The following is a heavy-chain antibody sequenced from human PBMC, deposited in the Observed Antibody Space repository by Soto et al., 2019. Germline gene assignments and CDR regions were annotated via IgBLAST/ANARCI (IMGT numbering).Heavy chain of an antibody. CDR2: ISYDGSNK. CDR3: ARDHGDAPYLDY. J-gene: IGHJ4*02. V-gene: IGHV3-30-3*01. CDR1: GFTFSSYA. D-gene: IGHD4-17*01. Sequence: QVQLVESGGGVVQPGRSLRLSCAASGFTFSSYAMHWVRQAPGKGLEWVAVISYDGSNKYYADSVKGRFTISRDNSKNTLYLQTNSLRAEDTAVYYCARDHGDAPYLDYWGQGTLVTVSS.